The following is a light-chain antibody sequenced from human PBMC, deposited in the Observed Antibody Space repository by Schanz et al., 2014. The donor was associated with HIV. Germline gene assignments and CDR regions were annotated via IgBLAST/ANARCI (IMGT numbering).Light chain of an antibody. CDR3: CSYAGSSTVV. Sequence: QSALTQPASVSGSPGQSITISCTGTSSDIGGYNLLSWYQQHPGKAPKLMIYEVNKRPSGISNRFSGSKSGNTASLTISGLQAEDEADYYCCSYAGSSTVVFGRGTKVTVL. CDR1: SSDIGGYNL. V-gene: IGLV2-23*02. J-gene: IGLJ2*01. CDR2: EVN.